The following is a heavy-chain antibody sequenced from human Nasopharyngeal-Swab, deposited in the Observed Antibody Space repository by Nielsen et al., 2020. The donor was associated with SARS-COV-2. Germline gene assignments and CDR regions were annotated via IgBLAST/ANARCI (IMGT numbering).Heavy chain of an antibody. Sequence: RQAPGKGLEWVSSISSSSSYIYYADSVKGRFTISRDNAKNSLYLQMNSLRAEDTAVYYCARSPYYDFWSDYYTSFDYWGQGTLVTVSS. V-gene: IGHV3-21*01. J-gene: IGHJ4*02. CDR3: ARSPYYDFWSDYYTSFDY. CDR2: ISSSSSYI. D-gene: IGHD3-3*01.